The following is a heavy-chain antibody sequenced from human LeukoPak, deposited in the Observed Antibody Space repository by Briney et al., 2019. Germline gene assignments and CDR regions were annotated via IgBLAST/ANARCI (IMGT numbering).Heavy chain of an antibody. CDR3: ARVVEYCSSTGCNYWYFDL. Sequence: PAGGALRLSCAASGLTFSVYWIHWVRQAPGKGLVWVSRINTDGTSTTYADSVRGRFTISRDNAKNTRYLQMNSLRAEDTAVYYCARVVEYCSSTGCNYWYFDLWGRGTLVTVSS. D-gene: IGHD2-2*01. CDR2: INTDGTST. CDR1: GLTFSVYW. V-gene: IGHV3-74*01. J-gene: IGHJ2*01.